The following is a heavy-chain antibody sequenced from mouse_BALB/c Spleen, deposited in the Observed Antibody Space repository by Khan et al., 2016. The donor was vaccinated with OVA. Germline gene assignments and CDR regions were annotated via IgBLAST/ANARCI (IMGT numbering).Heavy chain of an antibody. Sequence: VQLQQSGTELVRPGASVKLSCKTSGYIFTSYWIHWVKQRSGQGLEWIARIYPGTDNTYYSEKLREKATLTADKSSSTAYMQLSSLKSEDSAVYFCAREEAWYYFDYWGQGTTLTVSS. D-gene: IGHD3-2*02. V-gene: IGHV1S132*01. CDR2: IYPGTDNT. J-gene: IGHJ2*01. CDR3: AREEAWYYFDY. CDR1: GYIFTSYW.